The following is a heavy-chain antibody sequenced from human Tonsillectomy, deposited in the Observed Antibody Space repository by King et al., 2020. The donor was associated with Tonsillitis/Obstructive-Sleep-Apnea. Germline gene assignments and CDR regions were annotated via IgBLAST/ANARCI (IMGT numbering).Heavy chain of an antibody. CDR1: GFTFSSYG. J-gene: IGHJ4*02. Sequence: VQLVESGGGVVQPGRSLRLSCAASGFTFSSYGMHWVRQAPGKGLEWVAGISYDGSNKYYADSVKGRFTISRDNSKNTLYLQMNSLRAEDTAVYYCAKDSGGSYYSGADYWGQGTLVTVSS. D-gene: IGHD1-26*01. CDR3: AKDSGGSYYSGADY. CDR2: ISYDGSNK. V-gene: IGHV3-30*18.